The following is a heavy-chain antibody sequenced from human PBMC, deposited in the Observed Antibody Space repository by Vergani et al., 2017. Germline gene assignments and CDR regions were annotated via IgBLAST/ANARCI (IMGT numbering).Heavy chain of an antibody. CDR3: AKDDSEMRRLRPLYYYYGMDV. V-gene: IGHV3-23*01. CDR1: GFTFSSYA. Sequence: EVQLLESGGGLVQPGGSLRLSCAASGFTFSSYAMSWVRQAPGKGLEWVSAISGSGGSTYYADSVKGRFTISRDNSKNTLYLQMNSLRAEDTAVYYCAKDDSEMRRLRPLYYYYGMDVWGQGTTVTVSS. CDR2: ISGSGGST. J-gene: IGHJ6*02. D-gene: IGHD5-12*01.